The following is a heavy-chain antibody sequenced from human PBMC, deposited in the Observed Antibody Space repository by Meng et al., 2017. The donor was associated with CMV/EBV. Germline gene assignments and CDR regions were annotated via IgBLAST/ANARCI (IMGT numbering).Heavy chain of an antibody. J-gene: IGHJ6*02. V-gene: IGHV3-30-3*01. CDR2: ISYDGSNK. D-gene: IGHD2-2*01. Sequence: GGSLRLSCAASGFTFSSYAMHWVRQAPGKGLEWVAVISYDGSNKYYADSVKGRFTISRDNSKNTLYLQMNSLRAEDTAVYYCARDLKVVPIVYYYYGMDVWGQGTTVTVSS. CDR1: GFTFSSYA. CDR3: ARDLKVVPIVYYYYGMDV.